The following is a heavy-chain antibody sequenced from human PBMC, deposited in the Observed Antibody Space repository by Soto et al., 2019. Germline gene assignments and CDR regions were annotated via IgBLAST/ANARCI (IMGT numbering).Heavy chain of an antibody. D-gene: IGHD6-19*01. CDR2: IYWDDAK. CDR3: AHIVVAGLGYCFDY. V-gene: IGHV2-5*02. J-gene: IGHJ4*02. CDR1: GFSLSSTRMA. Sequence: QITLKESGPTLVKPTQTLTLTCTFSGFSLSSTRMAVGWIRQPPGKALEWLALIYWDDAKRYSPFLKSRLTITKDTSKNQVVLTMSNMDHVDTARYYCAHIVVAGLGYCFDYWGQGTLVTVSS.